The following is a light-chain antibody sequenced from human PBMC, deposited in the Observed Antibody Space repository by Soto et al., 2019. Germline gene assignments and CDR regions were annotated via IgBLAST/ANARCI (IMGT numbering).Light chain of an antibody. V-gene: IGKV4-1*01. Sequence: DIVMTQSPDSLAVSLGERASINCKSSQSVLHNSNNMNYLAWYQQKPGQPPKLLIYWASTRESGAPDRFSGSGSGTDFTLTISSLQAEDVAVYYCQQYYLIPHTFGQGTKLEIK. CDR1: QSVLHNSNNMNY. CDR3: QQYYLIPHT. CDR2: WAS. J-gene: IGKJ2*01.